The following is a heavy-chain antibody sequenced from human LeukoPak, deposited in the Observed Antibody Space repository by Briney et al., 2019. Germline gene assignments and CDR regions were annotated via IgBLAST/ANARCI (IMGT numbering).Heavy chain of an antibody. CDR1: GFTFSSYA. J-gene: IGHJ4*02. CDR3: ARGRFLEWLLSDY. Sequence: PGGSLRLSCAASGFTFSSYAMHWVRQAPGKGLEWVAVISYDGSNKYYADSVKGRFTISGDNSKNTLYLQMNSLRAEDTAVYYCARGRFLEWLLSDYWGQGTLVTVSS. D-gene: IGHD3-3*01. CDR2: ISYDGSNK. V-gene: IGHV3-30-3*01.